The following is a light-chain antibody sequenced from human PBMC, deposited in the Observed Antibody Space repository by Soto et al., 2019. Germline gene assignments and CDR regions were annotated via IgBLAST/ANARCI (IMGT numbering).Light chain of an antibody. V-gene: IGKV1-5*01. Sequence: DIQMTQSPSTLSASVGDRVTITCRDSQSINSWLAWYQQKPGKAPKLLIYDASTLESGVPSRFSGSGSGTEFTLTISSLQPDDFAAYYCQQYNSLSPWTFGQGTKVDIK. CDR3: QQYNSLSPWT. J-gene: IGKJ1*01. CDR2: DAS. CDR1: QSINSW.